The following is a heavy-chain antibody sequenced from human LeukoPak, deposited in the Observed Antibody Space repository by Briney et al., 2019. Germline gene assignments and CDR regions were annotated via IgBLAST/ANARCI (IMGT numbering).Heavy chain of an antibody. D-gene: IGHD4-17*01. CDR2: IYYSGST. V-gene: IGHV4-61*01. CDR3: AGAVDYGDYFVQGAFDI. CDR1: GGSVSSGSYY. Sequence: SETLSLTCTVSGGSVSSGSYYWSWIRQPPGKGLEWIGYIYYSGSTNYNPSLKSRVTISVDTSKNQFSLKLSSVTAADTAVYYCAGAVDYGDYFVQGAFDIWGQGTMVTVSS. J-gene: IGHJ3*02.